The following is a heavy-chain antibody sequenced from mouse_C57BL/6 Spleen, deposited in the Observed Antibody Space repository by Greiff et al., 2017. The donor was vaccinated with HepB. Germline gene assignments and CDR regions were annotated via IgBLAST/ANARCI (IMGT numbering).Heavy chain of an antibody. J-gene: IGHJ3*01. D-gene: IGHD2-5*01. V-gene: IGHV3-6*01. CDR3: AREDYSNYAY. CDR2: ISYDGSN. Sequence: DVQLQESGPGLVKPSQSLSLTCSVTGYSITSGYYWNWIRQFPGNKLEWMGYISYDGSNNYNPSLKNRISITRDTSKNQLFLKLNSVTTEETATYYCAREDYSNYAYWGQGTLVTVSA. CDR1: GYSITSGYY.